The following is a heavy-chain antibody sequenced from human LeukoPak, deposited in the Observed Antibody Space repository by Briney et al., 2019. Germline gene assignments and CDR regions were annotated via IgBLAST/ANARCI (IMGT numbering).Heavy chain of an antibody. Sequence: GGSLRLSCTASGFTFGDYAMSWFRQAPGKGLEWVGFIRSKAYGGTTEYAASVKGRFTISRDDSKSIAYLQMNSLKTEDTAVYYCTRDPHRVLWFGELSVGDAFDIWGQGTMVTVSS. J-gene: IGHJ3*02. V-gene: IGHV3-49*03. CDR1: GFTFGDYA. D-gene: IGHD3-10*01. CDR3: TRDPHRVLWFGELSVGDAFDI. CDR2: IRSKAYGGTT.